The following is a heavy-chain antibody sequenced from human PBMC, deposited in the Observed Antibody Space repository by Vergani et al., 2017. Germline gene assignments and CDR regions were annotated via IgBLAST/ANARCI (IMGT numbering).Heavy chain of an antibody. CDR1: GITFWKFG. Sequence: EVDLVESWGGLAQPGGSLRLSCEASGITFWKFGMHWVRQGPGKGLEWVSGISWNSGAVDYADSVRGRFTISRDNAKNSLFLEMNSLIFEDTAVYYCAKDNVPGYYDSSGYCDYWGQGTLVTVSS. CDR3: AKDNVPGYYDSSGYCDY. V-gene: IGHV3-9*01. J-gene: IGHJ4*02. CDR2: ISWNSGAV. D-gene: IGHD3-22*01.